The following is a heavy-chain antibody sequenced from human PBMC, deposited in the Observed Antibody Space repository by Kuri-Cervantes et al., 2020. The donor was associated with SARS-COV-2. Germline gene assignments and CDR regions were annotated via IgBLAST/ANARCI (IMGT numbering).Heavy chain of an antibody. CDR3: ARGARIAAAAVDY. J-gene: IGHJ4*02. Sequence: SVKVSCKASGGTFSSYAISWVRQAPGQGLEWMGRIIPIFGTANYAQEFQGRVTITADESTSTAYMELRSLRSDDTAVYYCARGARIAAAAVDYWGQGTLVTVSS. V-gene: IGHV1-69*13. CDR2: IIPIFGTA. D-gene: IGHD6-13*01. CDR1: GGTFSSYA.